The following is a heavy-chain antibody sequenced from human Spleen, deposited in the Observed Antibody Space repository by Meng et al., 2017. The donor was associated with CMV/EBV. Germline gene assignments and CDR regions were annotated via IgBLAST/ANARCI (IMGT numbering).Heavy chain of an antibody. J-gene: IGHJ4*02. CDR1: GDTFTNFD. CDR2: INPNGGNT. CDR3: ARSAGDYSDFDY. D-gene: IGHD4-11*01. Sequence: CKASGDTFTNFDINWVRQATGQGLEWVGWINPNGGNTGYAQKFQGRVTITRNTSISTAHMELSSLKSEDTAVYYCARSAGDYSDFDYWGQGTLVTVSS. V-gene: IGHV1-8*03.